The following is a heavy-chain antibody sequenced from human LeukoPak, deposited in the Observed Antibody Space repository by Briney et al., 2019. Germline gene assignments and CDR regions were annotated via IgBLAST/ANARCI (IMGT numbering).Heavy chain of an antibody. V-gene: IGHV1-3*01. CDR3: ARFSSGWYDAFDI. CDR2: INAGNGNT. Sequence: ASVKVSCKASGGTFSSYAVSWVRQAPGQGLEWMGWINAGNGNTKYSQKFQGRVTILRDTSASTAYMELSSLRSEDTAVYYCARFSSGWYDAFDIWGQGTMVTVSS. CDR1: GGTFSSYA. D-gene: IGHD6-19*01. J-gene: IGHJ3*02.